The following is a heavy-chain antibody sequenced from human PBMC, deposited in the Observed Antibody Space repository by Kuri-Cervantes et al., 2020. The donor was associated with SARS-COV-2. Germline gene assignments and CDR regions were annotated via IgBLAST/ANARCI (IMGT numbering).Heavy chain of an antibody. CDR3: ARGGYCSGGSCYSVYYYYYYGMDV. CDR2: ISSSSSYI. V-gene: IGHV3-21*01. J-gene: IGHJ6*02. Sequence: GESLKISCAGSGITFSSYWMNWVRQAPGKGLEWVSSISSSSSYIYYADSVKGRFTISRDNAKNSLYLQMNSLRAEDTAVYYCARGGYCSGGSCYSVYYYYYYGMDVWGQGTTVTVSS. CDR1: GITFSSYW. D-gene: IGHD2-15*01.